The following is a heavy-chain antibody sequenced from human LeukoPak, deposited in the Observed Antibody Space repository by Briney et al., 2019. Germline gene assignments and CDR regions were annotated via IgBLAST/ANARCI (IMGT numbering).Heavy chain of an antibody. CDR3: ARMMGLRLRNPHLDY. CDR2: INPSGGST. V-gene: IGHV1-46*01. D-gene: IGHD5-12*01. CDR1: GYTFTSYY. J-gene: IGHJ4*02. Sequence: ASVKVSCKASGYTFTSYYMHWVRQAPGQGLEWMGIINPSGGSTSYAQKFQGRVTMTRDTSTSTVYMELSSLRSEDTAVYYCARMMGLRLRNPHLDYWGQGTLVTVSS.